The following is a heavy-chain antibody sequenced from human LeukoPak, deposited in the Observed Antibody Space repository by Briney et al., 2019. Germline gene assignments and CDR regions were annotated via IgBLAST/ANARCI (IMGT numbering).Heavy chain of an antibody. CDR2: IRSKAYGGTT. V-gene: IGHV3-49*04. D-gene: IGHD6-13*01. J-gene: IGHJ5*02. Sequence: GGSLRLSCTASGFTFGDYAMSWVRQAPGKGLEWVGFIRSKAYGGTTEYAASVKGRFTISRDDSKSIAYLQMNSLKTEDTAVYYCTRMARSWCGGHFDPWGQGTLVTVSS. CDR3: TRMARSWCGGHFDP. CDR1: GFTFGDYA.